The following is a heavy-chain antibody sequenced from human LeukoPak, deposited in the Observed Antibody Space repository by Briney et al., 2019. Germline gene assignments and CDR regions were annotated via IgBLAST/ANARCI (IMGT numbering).Heavy chain of an antibody. CDR3: ARHIAYSSGWYRGPGWFDP. CDR2: IYYSGST. J-gene: IGHJ5*02. Sequence: SETLSLTCTVSGGSLSAYYWSWIRQPPGKGLEWIGYIYYSGSTNYDPSLKSRVTISVDTSKNQFSLKLSSVTAADTAVYYCARHIAYSSGWYRGPGWFDPWGQGTLVTVSS. V-gene: IGHV4-59*08. CDR1: GGSLSAYY. D-gene: IGHD6-13*01.